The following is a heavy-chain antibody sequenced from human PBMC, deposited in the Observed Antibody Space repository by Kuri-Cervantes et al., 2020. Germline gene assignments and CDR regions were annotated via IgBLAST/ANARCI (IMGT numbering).Heavy chain of an antibody. D-gene: IGHD4-23*01. CDR3: VREGPLQDGNSGVWFDP. V-gene: IGHV4-4*02. CDR2: IYHSGST. CDR1: GGSIRTSNW. Sequence: GSLRLSCAVSGGSIRTSNWWSWVRQPPGKGLEWIGEIYHSGSTNYNPSLKSRVTISIDKPENQFSLKLTSVTAADTAAYYCVREGPLQDGNSGVWFDPWGQGTLVTVSS. J-gene: IGHJ5*02.